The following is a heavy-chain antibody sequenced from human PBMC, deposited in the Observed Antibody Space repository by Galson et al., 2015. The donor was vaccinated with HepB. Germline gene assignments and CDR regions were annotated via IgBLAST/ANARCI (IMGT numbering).Heavy chain of an antibody. V-gene: IGHV3-15*01. CDR2: IKSKTDGGTT. J-gene: IGHJ6*02. Sequence: SLRLSCAASGFTFSNAWMSWVRQAPGKGLEWVGRIKSKTDGGTTDYAAPVKGRFTISRDDSKNTLYLQMNSLKTEDTAVYYCTTDVYCSGGSCYPDCYYYGMDVWGQGTTVTVSS. D-gene: IGHD2-15*01. CDR3: TTDVYCSGGSCYPDCYYYGMDV. CDR1: GFTFSNAW.